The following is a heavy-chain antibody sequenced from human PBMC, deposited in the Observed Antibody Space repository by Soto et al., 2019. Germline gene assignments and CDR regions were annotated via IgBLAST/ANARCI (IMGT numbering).Heavy chain of an antibody. V-gene: IGHV1-18*01. J-gene: IGHJ6*04. CDR1: GNTFTSYG. CDR3: AQGAWYFSYYGMDV. Sequence: ASVKVSCKASGNTFTSYGISWVHPAPGQGLEWLGWISGYNSNTNYAQKFQGRLTMTTDTSTSTAYVELRRLRYDDPAVYYCAQGAWYFSYYGMDVWGEGTKVTLSS. CDR2: ISGYNSNT.